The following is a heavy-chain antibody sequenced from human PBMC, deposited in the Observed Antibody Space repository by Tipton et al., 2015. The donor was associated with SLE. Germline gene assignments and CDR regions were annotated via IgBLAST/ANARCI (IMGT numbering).Heavy chain of an antibody. CDR1: GYSISSGYY. J-gene: IGHJ4*02. Sequence: GLVKPSETLSLTCAVSGYSISSGYYWGWIRQPPGKGLEWIGSIYHSGSTNYNPSLKSRVTISVDTSKNQFSLKLSSVTAADTAVYYCARDDHSYWGQGTLVTVSS. CDR3: ARDDHSY. CDR2: IYHSGST. V-gene: IGHV4-38-2*02.